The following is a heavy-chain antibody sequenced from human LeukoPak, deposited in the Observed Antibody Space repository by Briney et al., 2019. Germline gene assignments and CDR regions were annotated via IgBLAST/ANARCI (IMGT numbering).Heavy chain of an antibody. CDR3: ARDLYDSSGYLY. CDR2: IYSGGST. J-gene: IGHJ4*02. CDR1: GFTVSSNY. V-gene: IGHV3-66*01. Sequence: GGSLRLSCAASGFTVSSNYMSWVRQAPGKGLEWGSVIYSGGSTYYADSVKGRFTISRDNSKNTLYLQMNSLRAEDTAVYYCARDLYDSSGYLYWGQGTLVTVSS. D-gene: IGHD3-22*01.